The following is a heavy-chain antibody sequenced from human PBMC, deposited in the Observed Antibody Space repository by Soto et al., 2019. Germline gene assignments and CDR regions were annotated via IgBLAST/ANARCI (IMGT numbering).Heavy chain of an antibody. V-gene: IGHV3-33*01. Sequence: GGSLRLSCAASGFIFSSFGMHWVRQAPGKGLEWVAHIWYNGSNTYYADSVKGRFTISRDNSRNTVYLQMNSLRAEDTAVYHCVRDLLGSGGHFDYWGQGTPVTVSS. CDR2: IWYNGSNT. J-gene: IGHJ4*02. D-gene: IGHD7-27*01. CDR3: VRDLLGSGGHFDY. CDR1: GFIFSSFG.